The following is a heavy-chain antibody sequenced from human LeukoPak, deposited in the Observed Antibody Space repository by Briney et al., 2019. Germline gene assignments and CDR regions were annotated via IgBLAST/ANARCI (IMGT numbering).Heavy chain of an antibody. CDR1: GGSFSGYY. D-gene: IGHD6-19*01. J-gene: IGHJ5*02. CDR3: ARGSIAVAGTVDWFDP. V-gene: IGHV4-34*01. CDR2: INHSGST. Sequence: PSETLSLTCAVYGGSFSGYYWSWIRQPPGKGLEWIGEINHSGSTNYNPSLKSRVTISVDTSKNQFSLKLSSVTAADTAVYYCARGSIAVAGTVDWFDPWGQGTLVTVSS.